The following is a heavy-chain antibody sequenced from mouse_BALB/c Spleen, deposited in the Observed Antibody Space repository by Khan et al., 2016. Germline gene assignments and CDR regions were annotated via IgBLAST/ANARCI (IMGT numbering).Heavy chain of an antibody. J-gene: IGHJ4*01. V-gene: IGHV9-3-1*01. CDR1: GYTFTNYG. CDR3: ARRRIYDGYYDAMDY. CDR2: INTYTGES. Sequence: QIQLVQSGPELKKPGETVKISCKASGYTFTNYGMNWVKQAPGKGLKWMGWINTYTGESTYADDFKGRFAFSLETSASTAYLQINNLKNEDTATYFCARRRIYDGYYDAMDYWGQGTSVTVSS. D-gene: IGHD2-3*01.